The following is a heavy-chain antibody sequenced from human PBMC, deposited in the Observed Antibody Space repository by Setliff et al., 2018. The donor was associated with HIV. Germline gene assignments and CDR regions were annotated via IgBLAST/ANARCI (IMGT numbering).Heavy chain of an antibody. CDR2: IYYSGRT. CDR3: ARAPRSGGSFGWFDP. J-gene: IGHJ5*02. D-gene: IGHD2-15*01. Sequence: SETLSLTCTVSGDSITSGGFYCNWFRQHPGKGLEWIGWIYYSGRTKYNPYLESRVTISVDTSKNQFSLKLSSVTAADTAVYYCARAPRSGGSFGWFDPRGQGTLVTVSS. V-gene: IGHV4-31*02. CDR1: GDSITSGGFY.